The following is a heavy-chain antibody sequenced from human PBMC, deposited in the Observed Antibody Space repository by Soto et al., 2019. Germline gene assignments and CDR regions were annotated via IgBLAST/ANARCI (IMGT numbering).Heavy chain of an antibody. CDR1: GYTFTSYA. CDR2: ISAYSGST. V-gene: IGHV1-18*01. CDR3: ARDFTKSSSWPYYFDY. D-gene: IGHD6-13*01. J-gene: IGHJ4*02. Sequence: ASVKVSCKASGYTFTSYAMHWVRQAPGQRLEWMGWISAYSGSTKFAQKLQGRVTMTTDTSTTTAYMELRSLTSDDTAVYYCARDFTKSSSWPYYFDYWGQGTLVTVSS.